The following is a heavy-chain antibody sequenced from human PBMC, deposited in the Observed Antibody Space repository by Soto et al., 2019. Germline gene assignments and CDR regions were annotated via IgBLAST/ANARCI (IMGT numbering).Heavy chain of an antibody. CDR3: ARCAYGSYTFGLDV. D-gene: IGHD3-10*01. Sequence: PSETLSHPCPGSGGSLSRHHWLAWGRQSPRQGLEWIGEIFHGGTTNYSPSLKSRVTISIDKSKNEFSLNLSSVTAADMAVYYCARCAYGSYTFGLDVWGQGTSVTVSS. CDR2: IFHGGTT. V-gene: IGHV4-4*02. J-gene: IGHJ6*02. CDR1: GGSLSRHHW.